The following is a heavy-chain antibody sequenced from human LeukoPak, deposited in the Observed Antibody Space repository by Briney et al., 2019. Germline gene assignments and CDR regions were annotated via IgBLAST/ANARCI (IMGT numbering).Heavy chain of an antibody. Sequence: GGSLRLSCAASGFTFSDYYMSWIRQAPGKGLEWVSYISSSGSTIYYADSVKGRFTISRDNAKNSLYLQMNSLRAEDTAVYYCAREPDYDYVWGSYRPDYWGQGTLVTVSS. CDR1: GFTFSDYY. V-gene: IGHV3-11*01. CDR3: AREPDYDYVWGSYRPDY. CDR2: ISSSGSTI. J-gene: IGHJ4*02. D-gene: IGHD3-16*02.